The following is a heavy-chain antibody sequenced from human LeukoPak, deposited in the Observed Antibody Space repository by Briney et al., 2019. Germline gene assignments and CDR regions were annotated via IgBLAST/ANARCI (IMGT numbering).Heavy chain of an antibody. Sequence: PGGSLRLSCAASGFTFGDYPMHWIRQTPGQGLEWVSLISPDGGRSFQADSGRGRFTISRDNSKNSLYLQMNSLRSEDTALYYCAKDMGGSGRNWASNWFDPWGQGTLVTVSS. CDR3: AKDMGGSGRNWASNWFDP. CDR1: GFTFGDYP. J-gene: IGHJ5*02. CDR2: ISPDGGRS. D-gene: IGHD1-26*01. V-gene: IGHV3-43*02.